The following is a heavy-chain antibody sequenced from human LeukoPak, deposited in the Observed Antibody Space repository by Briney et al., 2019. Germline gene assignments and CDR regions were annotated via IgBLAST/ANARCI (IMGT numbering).Heavy chain of an antibody. Sequence: ASVKVSCKASGGTFSSYAISWVRQAPGQGLEWMGGIIPIFGTANYAQKFQGRVTITADESTNTAYMELSSLRSEDTAVYYCARETGSAVGSTDFNYWGQGTLVTVSS. CDR1: GGTFSSYA. CDR3: ARETGSAVGSTDFNY. J-gene: IGHJ4*02. V-gene: IGHV1-69*13. CDR2: IIPIFGTA. D-gene: IGHD4-17*01.